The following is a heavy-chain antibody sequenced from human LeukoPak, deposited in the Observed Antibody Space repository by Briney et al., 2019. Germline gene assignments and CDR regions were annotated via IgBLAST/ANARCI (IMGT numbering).Heavy chain of an antibody. CDR1: GFTFSSYA. Sequence: GGSLRLSCAASGFTFSSYAMSWVRQAPGKGLEWVSVIYSGGSTYYADSGKGRFTISRDNSKNTLYLQMNSLRAEDTAVYYCAKRLGVGANYFDYWGQGTLVTVSS. J-gene: IGHJ4*02. V-gene: IGHV3-23*03. D-gene: IGHD1-26*01. CDR2: IYSGGST. CDR3: AKRLGVGANYFDY.